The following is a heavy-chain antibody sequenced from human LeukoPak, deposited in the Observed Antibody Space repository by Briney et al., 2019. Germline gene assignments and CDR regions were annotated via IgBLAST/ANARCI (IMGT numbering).Heavy chain of an antibody. J-gene: IGHJ4*02. V-gene: IGHV1-2*06. CDR3: ARGGDSSGWHDGGFDY. CDR2: INPNSGGT. CDR1: GYTFTGYY. Sequence: VASVKVSCKASGYTFTGYYMHWVRQAPGQGLEWMGRINPNSGGTNYAQKFQGRVTMTRDTSISTAYMELSRLRSDDTAVYYCARGGDSSGWHDGGFDYWGQGTLVTVSS. D-gene: IGHD6-19*01.